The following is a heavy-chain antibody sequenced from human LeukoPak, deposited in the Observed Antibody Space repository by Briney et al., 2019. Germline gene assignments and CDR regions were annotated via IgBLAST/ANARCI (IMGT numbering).Heavy chain of an antibody. CDR3: ARDSASTTLDY. Sequence: TGGSLILSCAASVFTFSSYAMHWVRQAPGKVLEWVAVISYDGSNKYYADSVKGRFTIYRDNSKNTLYLQMNSLRAEDTAVYYCARDSASTTLDYWGQGTLVTVSS. CDR1: VFTFSSYA. CDR2: ISYDGSNK. D-gene: IGHD4-17*01. V-gene: IGHV3-30-3*01. J-gene: IGHJ4*02.